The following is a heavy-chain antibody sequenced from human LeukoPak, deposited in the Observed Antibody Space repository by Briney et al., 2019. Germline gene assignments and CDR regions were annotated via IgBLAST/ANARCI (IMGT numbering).Heavy chain of an antibody. J-gene: IGHJ3*02. V-gene: IGHV4-59*08. CDR2: IYNSEST. CDR1: GGSISSIY. Sequence: SETLSLTCTVSGGSISSIYWSWIRQPPGKGLEWIGYIYNSESTNYNPSLKSGVTISVDTSKNQFSLMLTSVTASDTAMYYCARHCSGGTCPLSFDAFGIWGQGTMVAVSS. CDR3: ARHCSGGTCPLSFDAFGI. D-gene: IGHD2-15*01.